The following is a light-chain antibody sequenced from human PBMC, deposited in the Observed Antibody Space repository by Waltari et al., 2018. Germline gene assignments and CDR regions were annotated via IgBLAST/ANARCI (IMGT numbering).Light chain of an antibody. Sequence: DIVMTQTPVSLSVSPGAPASISCRSSQCLQHRNGNDYLDWYLQKPGQSPQLLIYLASKRASGVPDRFSGSGSGTDFTLKISRVEAEDVGVYYCMQALQTGIAFGPGTKVDIK. CDR1: QCLQHRNGNDY. V-gene: IGKV2-28*01. J-gene: IGKJ3*01. CDR3: MQALQTGIA. CDR2: LAS.